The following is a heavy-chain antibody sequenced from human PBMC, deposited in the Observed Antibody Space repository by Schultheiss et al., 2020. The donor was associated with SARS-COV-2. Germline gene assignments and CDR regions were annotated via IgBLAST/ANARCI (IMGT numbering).Heavy chain of an antibody. CDR1: GFSLSNARMG. CDR3: ARGSDRYYDFWSGYGHSNP. V-gene: IGHV2-26*01. CDR2: IFSNDEK. Sequence: SGPTLVKPTATLTLTCTVSGFSLSNARMGVSWIRQPPGKALEWLAHIFSNDEKSYSTSLKSRLTISKDTSKSQVVLTMTNMDPVDTATYYCARGSDRYYDFWSGYGHSNPWGQGTLVTVSS. J-gene: IGHJ5*02. D-gene: IGHD3-3*01.